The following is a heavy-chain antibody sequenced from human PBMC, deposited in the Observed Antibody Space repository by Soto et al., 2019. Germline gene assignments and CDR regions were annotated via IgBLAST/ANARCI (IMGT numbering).Heavy chain of an antibody. CDR2: IYHRGSP. V-gene: IGHV4-30-4*01. Sequence: QVQLQESGPGLVKPSQTLSLTCTVSGGSISSGDSYWSWIRQSPGKGLEWIGYIYHRGSPYYNPSLRRRVSISLDTSKNQFSLKLDSVTAADTAVYYCAREGSAYHSYNYGTDVWGQGTTVTVSS. J-gene: IGHJ6*02. CDR1: GGSISSGDSY. D-gene: IGHD3-16*01. CDR3: AREGSAYHSYNYGTDV.